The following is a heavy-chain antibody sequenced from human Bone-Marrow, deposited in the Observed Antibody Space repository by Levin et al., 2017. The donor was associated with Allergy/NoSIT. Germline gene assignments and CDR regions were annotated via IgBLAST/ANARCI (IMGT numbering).Heavy chain of an antibody. CDR1: DDSISSSHW. CDR3: ARRNVLAPGEEWFDP. J-gene: IGHJ5*02. D-gene: IGHD7-27*01. V-gene: IGHV4-4*02. Sequence: SEILSLTCGVSDDSISSSHWWTWVRQPPGKGLEWIGEIYHSGSTNYNPSLKSRVTISVEKSKNQFSLKLSSVTAADTAVYYCARRNVLAPGEEWFDPWGQGTLVTVSS. CDR2: IYHSGST.